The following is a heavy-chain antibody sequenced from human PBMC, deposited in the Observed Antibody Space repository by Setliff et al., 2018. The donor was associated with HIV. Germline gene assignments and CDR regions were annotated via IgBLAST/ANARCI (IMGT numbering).Heavy chain of an antibody. CDR3: ASEAGASSGWFGY. CDR1: GFTFSSYA. Sequence: GGSLRLSCAASGFTFSSYAMNWVRQAPGKGLEWVSSISGSGVNTYYADSVKGRFTISRDNAKNSLYLQMNSLRAEDTAVYYCASEAGASSGWFGYWGQGTLVTVSS. CDR2: ISGSGVNT. J-gene: IGHJ5*01. V-gene: IGHV3-23*01. D-gene: IGHD6-19*01.